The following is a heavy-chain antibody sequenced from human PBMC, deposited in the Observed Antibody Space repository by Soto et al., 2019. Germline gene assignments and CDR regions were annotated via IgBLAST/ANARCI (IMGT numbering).Heavy chain of an antibody. CDR3: ARWLRPYYFDY. CDR1: GGSISSGGYY. V-gene: IGHV4-61*08. Sequence: SETLSLTCTVSGGSISSGGYYWSWIRQPPGKGLEWIGYIYYSGSTNYNPSLKSRVTISVDTSKNQFSLKLSSVTAADTAVYYCARWLRPYYFDYWGQGTLVTVSS. CDR2: IYYSGST. D-gene: IGHD5-12*01. J-gene: IGHJ4*02.